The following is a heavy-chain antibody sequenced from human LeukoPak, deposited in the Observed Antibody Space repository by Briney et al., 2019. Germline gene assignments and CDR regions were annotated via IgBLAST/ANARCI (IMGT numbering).Heavy chain of an antibody. J-gene: IGHJ4*02. Sequence: ASVKVSCKASGYTFTSYGISWVRQAPGQGREWMGWINAYNGNTNYAQKLQGRVTMTTDTSTSTAYMELRSLRSDDTAVYYCARDYSCSGGSCYSSFVDYWGQGTLVTVSS. V-gene: IGHV1-18*04. D-gene: IGHD2-15*01. CDR3: ARDYSCSGGSCYSSFVDY. CDR2: INAYNGNT. CDR1: GYTFTSYG.